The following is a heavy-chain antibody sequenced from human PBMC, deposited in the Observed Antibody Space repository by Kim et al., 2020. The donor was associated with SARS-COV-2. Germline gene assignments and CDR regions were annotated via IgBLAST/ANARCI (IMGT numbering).Heavy chain of an antibody. J-gene: IGHJ4*02. Sequence: GGSLRLSCAASGFTFSSYGMHWVRQAPGKGLEWVAVISYDGSNKYYADSVKGRFTISRDNSKNTLYLQMNSLRAEDTAVYYCAKDWGRSGGSCYDYWGQGTLVTVSS. D-gene: IGHD2-15*01. CDR3: AKDWGRSGGSCYDY. CDR1: GFTFSSYG. V-gene: IGHV3-30*18. CDR2: ISYDGSNK.